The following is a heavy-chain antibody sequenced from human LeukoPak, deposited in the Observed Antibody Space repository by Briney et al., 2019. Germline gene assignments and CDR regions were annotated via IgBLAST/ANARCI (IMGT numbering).Heavy chain of an antibody. CDR3: ARHSRQWLASFDP. J-gene: IGHJ5*02. Sequence: GASLKISCKGSGYSFTSYWIGWVRQLPGKGLEWMGIIYPGDSDTRYSPSFQGQVTISADKSISTAYLQWSSLKASDTAMYYCARHSRQWLASFDPWGQGTLVTVSS. V-gene: IGHV5-51*01. CDR1: GYSFTSYW. CDR2: IYPGDSDT. D-gene: IGHD6-19*01.